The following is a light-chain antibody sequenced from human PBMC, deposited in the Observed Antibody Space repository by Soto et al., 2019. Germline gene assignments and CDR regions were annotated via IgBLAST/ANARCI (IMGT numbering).Light chain of an antibody. J-gene: IGKJ4*01. CDR3: QQYDNLPS. CDR2: SAS. V-gene: IGKV1-9*01. CDR1: QALSNY. Sequence: DILLTQSPSVLSASVGDTVTITCRASQALSNYLAWYQQKPGKAPDLLIYSASTLQSGVPSRFRGSGSGTDFSLTITSLQPEDIGTYYCQQYDNLPSFGGGTKVDIK.